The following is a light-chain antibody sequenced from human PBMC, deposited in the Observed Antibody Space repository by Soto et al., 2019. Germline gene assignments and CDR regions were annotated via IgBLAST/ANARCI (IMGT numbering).Light chain of an antibody. Sequence: DISMNQSPSTLSASVGDRVTITCRASQSINSWLAWYQQKPGKAPKLLIYKASSVESGVPSRFSGSGSGTEFTLTISSLQPDDFATYYCQHYNSYSEAFGQGTKVDIK. J-gene: IGKJ1*01. CDR3: QHYNSYSEA. CDR1: QSINSW. V-gene: IGKV1-5*03. CDR2: KAS.